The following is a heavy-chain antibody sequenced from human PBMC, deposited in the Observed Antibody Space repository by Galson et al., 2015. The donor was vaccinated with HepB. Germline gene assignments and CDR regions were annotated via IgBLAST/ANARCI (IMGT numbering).Heavy chain of an antibody. V-gene: IGHV5-10-1*01. J-gene: IGHJ4*02. Sequence: QSGAEVKKPGESLRISCKGSGSSFPSYWISWVRQMPGKGLEWMGRIDPSDSYTNYSPSFQGHVTISADKSISTAYLQWSSLKASDTAMYYCARSPNGWGGVGPVYYWGQGTLVTVSS. CDR1: GSSFPSYW. D-gene: IGHD3-16*01. CDR3: ARSPNGWGGVGPVYY. CDR2: IDPSDSYT.